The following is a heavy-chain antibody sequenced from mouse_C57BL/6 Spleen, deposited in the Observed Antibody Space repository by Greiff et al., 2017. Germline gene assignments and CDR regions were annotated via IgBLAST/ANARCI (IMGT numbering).Heavy chain of an antibody. Sequence: QVQLQQSGAELARPGASVKLSCKASGYTFTSYGISWVKQRTGQGLEWIGEIYPRSGNTYYNQKFKDKATLTADKSSSTAYMQLSSLTSEDSAVYYCARNYGYFDVWGTGTTVTVSS. J-gene: IGHJ1*03. V-gene: IGHV1-81*01. CDR2: IYPRSGNT. CDR1: GYTFTSYG. CDR3: ARNYGYFDV.